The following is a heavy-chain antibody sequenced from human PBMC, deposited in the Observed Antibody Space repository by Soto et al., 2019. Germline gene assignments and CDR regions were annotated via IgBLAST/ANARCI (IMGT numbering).Heavy chain of an antibody. V-gene: IGHV1-69*05. CDR1: GGTFSSYA. Sequence: SVKVSCKASGGTFSSYAISWVRQAPGQGLEWMGGIIPIFGTANYAQKFQGRVTMTRNTSISTAYMELSSLRSEDTAVYYCARGKELLGITGTTLFWGQGTMVTVSS. CDR2: IIPIFGTA. D-gene: IGHD1-7*01. CDR3: ARGKELLGITGTTLF. J-gene: IGHJ3*01.